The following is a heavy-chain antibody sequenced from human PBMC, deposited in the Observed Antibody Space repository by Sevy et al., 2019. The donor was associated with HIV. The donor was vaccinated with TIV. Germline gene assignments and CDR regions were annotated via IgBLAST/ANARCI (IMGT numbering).Heavy chain of an antibody. CDR1: GFSLSNYA. D-gene: IGHD6-6*01. J-gene: IGHJ4*02. CDR3: AKGRIPSIGTLGPFDS. CDR2: KTGSAGVT. V-gene: IGHV3-23*01. Sequence: GGSLRLSCAASGFSLSNYAMSWVRQAPGKGLEWISTKTGSAGVTHYADSVKGRFTISRDNSKNTLFLQMNSLRAEETALYYCAKGRIPSIGTLGPFDSWGQGTLVTVSS.